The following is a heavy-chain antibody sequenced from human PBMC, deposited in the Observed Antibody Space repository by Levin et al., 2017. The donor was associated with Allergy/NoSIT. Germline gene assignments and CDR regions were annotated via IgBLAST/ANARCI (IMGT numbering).Heavy chain of an antibody. Sequence: PSETLSLTCTVSGGSISSSSYYWGWIRQPPGTGLEWIGSIYYSGSTYYNPSLKSRVTISVDTSKNQFSLKLSSVTAADTAVYYCARHDTAMVIGGSFDYWGQGTLVTVSS. CDR1: GGSISSSSYY. D-gene: IGHD5-18*01. CDR2: IYYSGST. J-gene: IGHJ4*02. CDR3: ARHDTAMVIGGSFDY. V-gene: IGHV4-39*01.